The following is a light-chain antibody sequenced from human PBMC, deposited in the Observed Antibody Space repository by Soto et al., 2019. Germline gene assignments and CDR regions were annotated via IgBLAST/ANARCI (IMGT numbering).Light chain of an antibody. V-gene: IGLV2-8*01. CDR3: SSYAGSNNSV. CDR2: EVS. CDR1: SSDVGGYNY. Sequence: HSALTQPPSASGSPGQSVTISCTGTSSDVGGYNYVSWYQQHPGKAPKLMIYEVSKRPSGVPDRFSGSKSGNTASLTVSGLQAEDEADYYCSSYAGSNNSVFGTGTKVTVL. J-gene: IGLJ1*01.